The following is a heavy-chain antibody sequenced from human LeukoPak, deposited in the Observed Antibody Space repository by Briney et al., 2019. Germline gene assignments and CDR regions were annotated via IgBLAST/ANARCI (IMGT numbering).Heavy chain of an antibody. Sequence: PSETLSLTCTVSGGSISSSNYYWGWIRQPPGKGLEWIGSIFYSGSTYYNPSLKSRVTISVDPSKNQFSLKLSSVTAADTAVYYCARGKAGNFDYWGQGTLVTVSS. J-gene: IGHJ4*02. D-gene: IGHD3-10*01. CDR2: IFYSGST. V-gene: IGHV4-39*07. CDR3: ARGKAGNFDY. CDR1: GGSISSSNYY.